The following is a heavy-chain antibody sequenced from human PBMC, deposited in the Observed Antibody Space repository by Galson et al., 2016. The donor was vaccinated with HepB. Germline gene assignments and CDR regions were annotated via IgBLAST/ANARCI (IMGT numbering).Heavy chain of an antibody. V-gene: IGHV3-23*01. CDR1: GFTFSNYA. CDR2: LSGSGSST. J-gene: IGHJ3*02. Sequence: SLRPSCAASGFTFSNYAMSWVRQAPGKGLEWVSGLSGSGSSTYYPDSVKGRFTISRDNSKNLLYVHMNSLRAEDTAVYYCAKDLLQYFDWLFPDTFDIWGQGTLVTVSS. D-gene: IGHD3-9*01. CDR3: AKDLLQYFDWLFPDTFDI.